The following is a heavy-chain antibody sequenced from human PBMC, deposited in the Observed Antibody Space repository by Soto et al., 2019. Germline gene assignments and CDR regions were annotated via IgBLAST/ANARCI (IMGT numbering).Heavy chain of an antibody. CDR3: ARGRKAYSRSWYVD. Sequence: LSLTCAVYGGSFSTYYWSWIRQPPGKGLEWIGEINHSGTTNFNPSLKSRVTISVDTSKNQFSLKLTSVTAADTAVYFCARGRKAYSRSWYVDWGQETLVTGSS. CDR2: INHSGTT. J-gene: IGHJ4*02. D-gene: IGHD6-13*01. V-gene: IGHV4-34*01. CDR1: GGSFSTYY.